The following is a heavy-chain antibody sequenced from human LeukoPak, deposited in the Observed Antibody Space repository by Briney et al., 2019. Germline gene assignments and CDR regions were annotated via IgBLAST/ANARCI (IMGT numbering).Heavy chain of an antibody. Sequence: GGSLRLSCAASGFTFRSYGMHWVRQAPGKGLEWVAVIWYDGSNKYYADSVKGRFTISRDDSKNTVYLQMSSLRAEDTAVYHCAREDCRNYLGYFNYWGQGTLVTVSS. D-gene: IGHD1-7*01. CDR1: GFTFRSYG. CDR2: IWYDGSNK. CDR3: AREDCRNYLGYFNY. J-gene: IGHJ4*02. V-gene: IGHV3-33*01.